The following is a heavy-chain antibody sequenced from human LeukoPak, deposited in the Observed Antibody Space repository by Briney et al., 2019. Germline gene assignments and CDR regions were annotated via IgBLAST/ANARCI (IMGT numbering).Heavy chain of an antibody. V-gene: IGHV4-39*01. CDR2: IYYSGST. Sequence: SETLSLTCTVSGGSISSSSYYWGWIRQPPGKGLEWIGSIYYSGSTYYNPSLKSRVTISVDTSKNQFSLKLSSVTAADTAVYYCAVMTTQGEGVDPWGQGTLVTVSS. CDR3: AVMTTQGEGVDP. CDR1: GGSISSSSYY. D-gene: IGHD4-11*01. J-gene: IGHJ5*02.